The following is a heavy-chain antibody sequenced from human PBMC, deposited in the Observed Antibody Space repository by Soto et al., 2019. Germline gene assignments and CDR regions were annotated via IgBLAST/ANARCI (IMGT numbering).Heavy chain of an antibody. V-gene: IGHV1-24*01. CDR2: FDPEDGET. J-gene: IGHJ5*02. D-gene: IGHD3-10*01. CDR3: ATEGSGRYYNLAWFDP. Sequence: QVQLVQSGAEVKKPGASVKVSCKVSGYTLTELSMHWVRQAPGKGLEWMGGFDPEDGETIYAQKLQGRVPMTXXTXTXXAYRELSSLRSEDTAVYYCATEGSGRYYNLAWFDPWGQGTLVTVSS. CDR1: GYTLTELS.